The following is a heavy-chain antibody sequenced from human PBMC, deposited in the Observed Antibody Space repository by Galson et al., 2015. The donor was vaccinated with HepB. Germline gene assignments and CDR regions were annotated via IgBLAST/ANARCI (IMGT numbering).Heavy chain of an antibody. J-gene: IGHJ4*02. Sequence: SLRLSCAGSGFTFISYAMHLVLQAPGKGLEWIPVISDVGSNKYYVDPLKGRFTISRDNSKNTLYLQMNSLRAEDTAVYYCAKDSGDTSGYLLPDYWGQGTLVTVSS. D-gene: IGHD3-22*01. CDR3: AKDSGDTSGYLLPDY. CDR2: ISDVGSNK. CDR1: GFTFISYA. V-gene: IGHV3-30*18.